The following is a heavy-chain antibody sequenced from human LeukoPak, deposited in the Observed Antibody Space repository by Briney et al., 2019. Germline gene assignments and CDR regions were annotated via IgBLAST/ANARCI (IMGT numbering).Heavy chain of an antibody. Sequence: SETLSLTCTVSGDSIGSYYWSWIRQSAGKRLEWIGRMYSSGTTDYNPSLQSRVTMSIDTSKNQFSLKLNSVTAADTAVYYCARRREEKYSSSWYRGYYYYMDVWGKGTTVTVSS. D-gene: IGHD6-13*01. V-gene: IGHV4-4*07. CDR1: GDSIGSYY. J-gene: IGHJ6*03. CDR3: ARRREEKYSSSWYRGYYYYMDV. CDR2: MYSSGTT.